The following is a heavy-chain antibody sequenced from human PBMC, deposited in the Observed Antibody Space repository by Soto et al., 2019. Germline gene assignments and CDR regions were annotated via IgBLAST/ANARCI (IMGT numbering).Heavy chain of an antibody. J-gene: IGHJ4*02. CDR2: IWYDGSNK. D-gene: IGHD3-22*01. V-gene: IGHV3-33*01. Sequence: QVQLVESGGGVVQPGRSLRLSCAASGFMFSNYGMNWVRQAPGKGLEWVAVIWYDGSNKYYGDSVKGRFTISRDNSKNRLYLQMNSLRAEDTAVYYCARDVPQQYYYESSGPGDYWGQGTLVTVSS. CDR1: GFMFSNYG. CDR3: ARDVPQQYYYESSGPGDY.